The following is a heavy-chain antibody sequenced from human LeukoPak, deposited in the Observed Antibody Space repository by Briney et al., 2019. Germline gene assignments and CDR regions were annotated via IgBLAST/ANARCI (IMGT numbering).Heavy chain of an antibody. V-gene: IGHV3-48*03. CDR3: ARDGSGSGNYYNVAGFDY. CDR1: GFTFSSYE. D-gene: IGHD3-10*01. Sequence: PGGSLRLSCAASGFTFSSYEMNWVRQAPGKGLEWVSYISSSGSTIYYANSVEGRFTISRDNAKNSLYLQMNSLRAEDTAVYYCARDGSGSGNYYNVAGFDYWGQGTLVTVSS. CDR2: ISSSGSTI. J-gene: IGHJ4*02.